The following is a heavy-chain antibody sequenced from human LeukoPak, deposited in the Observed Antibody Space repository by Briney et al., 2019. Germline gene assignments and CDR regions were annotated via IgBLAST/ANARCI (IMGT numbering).Heavy chain of an antibody. J-gene: IGHJ1*01. CDR3: AKDLYPHGRAEYFQH. V-gene: IGHV3-23*01. CDR2: ISNSGVST. CDR1: GVTLSNYA. Sequence: GGSLRLYCVASGVTLSNYAMSWVRQAPGKGLEWVSAISNSGVSTHYADSVKGRFTISRDNSKNTLFLHMNTLRADDMAVYYCAKDLYPHGRAEYFQHWGQGTLVTVSS. D-gene: IGHD2-2*02.